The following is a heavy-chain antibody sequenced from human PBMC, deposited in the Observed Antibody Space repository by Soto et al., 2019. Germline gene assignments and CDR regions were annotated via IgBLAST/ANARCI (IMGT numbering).Heavy chain of an antibody. CDR3: ARGGGSGAATADY. J-gene: IGHJ4*02. D-gene: IGHD3-10*01. V-gene: IGHV1-2*04. CDR1: GYTFTGYY. Sequence: ASVKVSCKASGYTFTGYYMHWVRQAPGQGLEWMGWINPNSGGTNYAQKFQGWVTMTRDTSISTAYMELSRLRSDDTAVYYCARGGGSGAATADYWGQGTLVTVSS. CDR2: INPNSGGT.